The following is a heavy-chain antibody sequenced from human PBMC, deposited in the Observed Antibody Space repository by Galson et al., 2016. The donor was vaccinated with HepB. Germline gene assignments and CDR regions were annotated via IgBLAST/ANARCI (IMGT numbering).Heavy chain of an antibody. V-gene: IGHV1-46*01. Sequence: SVKVSCKASGYTFISRYVHWVRQAPGQGLEWMGIINPSGGSTSYPQKFQGRVTMTRDTSTSILYMELKSLRSEDTAVYYCARENYYDFRSSYSDYYYYGLDVWGQGTTVTVSS. CDR3: ARENYYDFRSSYSDYYYYGLDV. CDR1: GYTFISRY. D-gene: IGHD3-3*01. CDR2: INPSGGST. J-gene: IGHJ6*02.